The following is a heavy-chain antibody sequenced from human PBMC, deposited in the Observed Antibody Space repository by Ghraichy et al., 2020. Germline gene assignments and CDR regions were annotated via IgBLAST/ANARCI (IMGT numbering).Heavy chain of an antibody. CDR1: GGSITGYY. Sequence: SQTLSLTCTVSGGSITGYYWSWIRQPAGKGLEWIGRIYAHGSTNYNPPLKGRVTMSVDTSKNQFSLKLTSLAAADTAVYYCATNQGSGSWFDPWGQGTLVTVSS. D-gene: IGHD1-26*01. V-gene: IGHV4-4*07. J-gene: IGHJ5*02. CDR3: ATNQGSGSWFDP. CDR2: IYAHGST.